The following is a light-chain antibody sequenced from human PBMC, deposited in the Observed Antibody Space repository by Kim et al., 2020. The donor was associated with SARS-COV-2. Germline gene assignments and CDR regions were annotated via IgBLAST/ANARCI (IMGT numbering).Light chain of an antibody. CDR1: SSDIGNYNL. Sequence: QSALTQPASVSGSPGQSITISCTGTSSDIGNYNLVSWYQQHPGKAPKLMIYDFNKRPSGVSNRFSGSKSGNTASLTISGFQAEDEADYYCYSYVGNSNWVFGGGTQLTVL. J-gene: IGLJ3*02. CDR2: DFN. V-gene: IGLV2-23*02. CDR3: YSYVGNSNWV.